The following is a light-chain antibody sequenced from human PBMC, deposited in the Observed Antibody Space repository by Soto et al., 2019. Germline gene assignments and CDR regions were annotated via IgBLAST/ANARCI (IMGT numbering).Light chain of an antibody. CDR1: QSVSNY. CDR2: GAS. V-gene: IGKV3-20*01. J-gene: IGKJ1*01. CDR3: QQFGESPQT. Sequence: EIVLTQSPGTLSLSPGERATLSCRASQSVSNYLVWYQQKPGQAPRLLIYGASSRATGLPARFSGSGSGTDFTLNISRLEPEDLAVYYCQQFGESPQTFGQGTKVEIK.